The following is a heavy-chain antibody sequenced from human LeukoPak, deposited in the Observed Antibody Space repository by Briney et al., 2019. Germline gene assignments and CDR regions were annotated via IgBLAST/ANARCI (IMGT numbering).Heavy chain of an antibody. Sequence: PGGSLRLSCAASGFTFSGYAMSWVRQAPGKGLEWVSAISGSGGSTYYADSVKGRFTISRDNSKNTPYLQMNSLRAEDTAVYYCAKGLGYCSGGSCYPKAFDIWGQGTMVTVSS. J-gene: IGHJ3*02. CDR3: AKGLGYCSGGSCYPKAFDI. CDR2: ISGSGGST. V-gene: IGHV3-23*01. CDR1: GFTFSGYA. D-gene: IGHD2-15*01.